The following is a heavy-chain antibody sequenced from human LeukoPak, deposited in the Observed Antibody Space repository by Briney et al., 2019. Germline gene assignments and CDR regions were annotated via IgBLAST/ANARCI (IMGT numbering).Heavy chain of an antibody. CDR1: GGSVSSHQ. CDR2: IYYSGST. D-gene: IGHD4-11*01. Sequence: SETLSLTCTVSGGSVSSHQWSWIRQPPGKGLEWIGHIYYSGSTNYNPSLKSRFTISIDTSNNRFSLMLSSVTAADTAVYYCARGVLTTVSYYMDVWGKGTTVTVSS. J-gene: IGHJ6*03. CDR3: ARGVLTTVSYYMDV. V-gene: IGHV4-59*02.